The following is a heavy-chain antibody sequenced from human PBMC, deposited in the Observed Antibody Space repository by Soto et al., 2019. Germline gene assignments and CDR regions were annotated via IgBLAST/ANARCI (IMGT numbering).Heavy chain of an antibody. CDR1: SGSISSLNW. Sequence: TLSLTCAVSSGSISSLNWWTWVRQPPGQGLEWIGEVYHSGSTNYNPSLKSRVTMSVDKSKNQFSLNLSSVTAADTAVYYCARYASGSSYFDYWGQGTLVTVSS. CDR2: VYHSGST. D-gene: IGHD3-10*01. V-gene: IGHV4-4*02. J-gene: IGHJ4*02. CDR3: ARYASGSSYFDY.